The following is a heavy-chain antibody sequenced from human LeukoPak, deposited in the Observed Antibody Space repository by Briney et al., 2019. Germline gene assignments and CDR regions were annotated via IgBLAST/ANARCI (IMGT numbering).Heavy chain of an antibody. Sequence: SETLSLTCTVSGGSISSGGYYWSWIRQHPGKGPEWIGYIYYSGSTYYNPSLKSRVTISVDTSKNQFSLKLSSVTAADTAVYYCARERSGYPYYFDYWGQGALVTVSS. CDR2: IYYSGST. CDR3: ARERSGYPYYFDY. D-gene: IGHD3-3*01. J-gene: IGHJ4*02. V-gene: IGHV4-31*03. CDR1: GGSISSGGYY.